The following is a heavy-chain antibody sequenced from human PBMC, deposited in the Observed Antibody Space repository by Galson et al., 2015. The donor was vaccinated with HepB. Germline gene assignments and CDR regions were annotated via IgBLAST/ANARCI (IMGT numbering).Heavy chain of an antibody. J-gene: IGHJ4*02. V-gene: IGHV1-3*01. CDR1: GCTFTSYA. D-gene: IGHD3-10*01. CDR3: ARAHRLYYGSGAHDY. CDR2: INAGNGNT. Sequence: CKASGCTFTSYAMHWVRQAPGQRLEWMGWINAGNGNTKYSQKFQGRVTITRDTSASTAYMELSSLRSEDTAVYYCARAHRLYYGSGAHDYWGQGTLVTVSS.